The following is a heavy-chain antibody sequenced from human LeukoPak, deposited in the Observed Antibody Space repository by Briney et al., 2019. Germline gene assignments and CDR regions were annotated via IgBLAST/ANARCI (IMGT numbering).Heavy chain of an antibody. CDR3: ARDRSGSYPNWFDP. CDR1: GFTFSNYG. CDR2: ITGNGANT. Sequence: SLRLSCAASGFTFSNYGMSWVRQAPGKGLEWVSAITGNGANTFYADSVKGRFTSSRDNSKNTMYLQMNSLRAEDTALYYCARDRSGSYPNWFDPWGQGTLVSVSS. D-gene: IGHD3-10*01. V-gene: IGHV3-23*01. J-gene: IGHJ5*02.